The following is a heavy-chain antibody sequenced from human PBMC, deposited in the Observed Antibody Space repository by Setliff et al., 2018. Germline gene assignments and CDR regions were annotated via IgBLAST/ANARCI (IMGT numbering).Heavy chain of an antibody. D-gene: IGHD3-10*01. CDR2: ISYDGSNK. Sequence: GGSLRLSCAASGFSFSSYAMHWVRQAPGKGLEWVAVISYDGSNKYYADSVKGRFTISRDNRKNLLFLQMDSLRGEDTALYYCALGYYSQYRSYFDDWGPGTQVTVSS. CDR3: ALGYYSQYRSYFDD. CDR1: GFSFSSYA. V-gene: IGHV3-30*07. J-gene: IGHJ4*02.